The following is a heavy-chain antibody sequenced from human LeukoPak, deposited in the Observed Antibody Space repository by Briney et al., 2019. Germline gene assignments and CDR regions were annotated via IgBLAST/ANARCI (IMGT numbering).Heavy chain of an antibody. CDR2: TWHDGSYK. J-gene: IGHJ4*02. V-gene: IGHV3-33*01. CDR3: ARGVTVFADLVEFDY. CDR1: GFPFSSYG. Sequence: GRTLRLSCAASGFPFSSYGMHWVRQAPGKGLEWVAVTWHDGSYKYYADSVKGRFTISRDNSRNTLYLQMNSLRAEDTAVYYCARGVTVFADLVEFDYWGQGILVTVTS. D-gene: IGHD3-10*02.